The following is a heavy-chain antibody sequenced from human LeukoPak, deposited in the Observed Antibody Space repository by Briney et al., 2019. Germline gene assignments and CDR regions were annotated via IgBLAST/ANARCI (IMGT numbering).Heavy chain of an antibody. CDR2: IYYSGST. V-gene: IGHV4-31*03. J-gene: IGHJ4*02. CDR1: GCSISSGGYY. D-gene: IGHD4-17*01. CDR3: ARESGRSYGDYSFDY. Sequence: RTSETLSLTCTVSGCSISSGGYYWSWIRQHPGKGLEWIGYIYYSGSTYYNPSLKSRVTISVDTSKNQFSLKLSSVTAADTAVYYCARESGRSYGDYSFDYWGQGTLVTVSS.